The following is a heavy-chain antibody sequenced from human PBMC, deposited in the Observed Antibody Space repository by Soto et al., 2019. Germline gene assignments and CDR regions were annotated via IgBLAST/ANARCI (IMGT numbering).Heavy chain of an antibody. Sequence: GGSLRLSCAASGFTFSSYGMHWVRQAPGKGLEWVAVIWYDGSNKYYADSVKGRFTISRDNSKNTLYLQMNSLRAEDTAVYYCARAVEVGATTCFDYWGQGTLVTVSS. CDR2: IWYDGSNK. J-gene: IGHJ4*02. CDR3: ARAVEVGATTCFDY. V-gene: IGHV3-33*01. D-gene: IGHD1-26*01. CDR1: GFTFSSYG.